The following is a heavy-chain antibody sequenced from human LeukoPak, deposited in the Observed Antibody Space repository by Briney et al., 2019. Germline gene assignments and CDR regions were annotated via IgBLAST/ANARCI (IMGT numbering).Heavy chain of an antibody. CDR1: IFSSYW. J-gene: IGHJ4*02. V-gene: IGHV4-39*07. CDR2: IYYSGST. Sequence: IFSSYWMSWIRQPPGKGLEWIGSIYYSGSTYYNPSLKSRVTISVDTSKNQFSLKLSSVTAADTAVYYCAREGSDGYRLYYFDYWGQGTLVTVSS. CDR3: AREGSDGYRLYYFDY. D-gene: IGHD5-24*01.